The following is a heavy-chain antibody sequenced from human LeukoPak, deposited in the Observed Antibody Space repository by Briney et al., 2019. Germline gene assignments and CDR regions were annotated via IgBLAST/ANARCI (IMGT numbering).Heavy chain of an antibody. V-gene: IGHV3-21*05. D-gene: IGHD4-23*01. Sequence: GRSLRLSCAASGFTFSSYVMHWVRQTPGMGLESLAYISGMGHDIYYADSVKGRFTISRDNAKNSLYLQMNSLRPEDTALYYCSTGPRSLPYWGPGTLVTVSS. J-gene: IGHJ4*01. CDR1: GFTFSSYV. CDR2: ISGMGHDI. CDR3: STGPRSLPY.